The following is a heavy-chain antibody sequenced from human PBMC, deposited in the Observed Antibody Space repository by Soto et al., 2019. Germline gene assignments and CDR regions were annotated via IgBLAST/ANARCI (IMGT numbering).Heavy chain of an antibody. CDR1: GGSISSYY. CDR3: AGALLGYCSGGSCYSTSYYYYGMDV. V-gene: IGHV4-59*01. Sequence: SETLSLTCTVSGGSISSYYWSWIRQPPGKGLEWIGYIYYSGSTNYNPSLKSRVTISVDTSKNQFFLRLSSVTAADTAVYYCAGALLGYCSGGSCYSTSYYYYGMDVWGQGTTVTVSS. D-gene: IGHD2-15*01. J-gene: IGHJ6*02. CDR2: IYYSGST.